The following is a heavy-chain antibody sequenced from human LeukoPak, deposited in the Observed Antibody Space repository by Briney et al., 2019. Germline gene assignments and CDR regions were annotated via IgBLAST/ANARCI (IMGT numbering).Heavy chain of an antibody. Sequence: GGSLRLSCAASGFTFSSYSMNWVRQAPGKGLEWVSSISSSSSYIYYADSVKGRFTISRDNAKNSLYLQMNSLRAEDTAVYYCARDDYYDFWSGYYFGFDYWGQGTLVTVSS. D-gene: IGHD3-3*01. CDR1: GFTFSSYS. J-gene: IGHJ4*02. CDR2: ISSSSSYI. CDR3: ARDDYYDFWSGYYFGFDY. V-gene: IGHV3-21*01.